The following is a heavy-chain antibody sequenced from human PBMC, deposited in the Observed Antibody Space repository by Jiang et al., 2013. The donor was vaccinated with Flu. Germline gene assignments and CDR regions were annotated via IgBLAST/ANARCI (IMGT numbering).Heavy chain of an antibody. CDR3: ARMDTITVFDY. V-gene: IGHV2-70*11. CDR1: GFSLSTGGMC. J-gene: IGHJ4*02. D-gene: IGHD5-12*01. CDR2: IGWDDNK. Sequence: AFSGFSLSTGGMCVSWIRQPPGKALEWLGRIGWDDNKYYNTSLKTRLTISKDTSKNQVVLTMTNMDPVDTATYYCARMDTITVFDYWGQGTLVTVSS.